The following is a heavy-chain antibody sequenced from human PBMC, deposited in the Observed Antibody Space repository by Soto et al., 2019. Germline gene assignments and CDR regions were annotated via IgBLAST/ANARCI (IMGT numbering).Heavy chain of an antibody. CDR1: GFTVSSNY. CDR2: IYSGGST. D-gene: IGHD1-1*01. V-gene: IGHV3-53*01. Sequence: PGGSLRLSCAASGFTVSSNYMSWVRQAPGKGLAWVTVIYSGGSTYYADSVKGRFTISRDNSKNTLYLQMNSLTAEDTAVDDCASEAWNRYNWSRTEALDFWHQETMVTVSS. CDR3: ASEAWNRYNWSRTEALDF. J-gene: IGHJ3*01.